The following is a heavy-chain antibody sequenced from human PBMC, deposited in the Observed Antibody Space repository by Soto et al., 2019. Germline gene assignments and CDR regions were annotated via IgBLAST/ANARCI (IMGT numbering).Heavy chain of an antibody. CDR1: GGTFNNNA. V-gene: IGHV1-69*13. J-gene: IGHJ6*02. CDR3: ARPYDSSDYYGGGMDV. Sequence: SVKVSCKAPGGTFNNNAISWVRQAPGQGLEWMGGIIPILGTANYAQKFRGRVTITADESTSTGYMDLSSLRSEDTAVYYCARPYDSSDYYGGGMDVWGQGTTVTVSS. CDR2: IIPILGTA. D-gene: IGHD3-22*01.